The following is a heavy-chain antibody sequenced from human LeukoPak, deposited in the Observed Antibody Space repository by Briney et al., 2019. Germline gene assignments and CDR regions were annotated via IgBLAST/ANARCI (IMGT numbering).Heavy chain of an antibody. J-gene: IGHJ4*02. V-gene: IGHV3-23*01. CDR3: AKELRSSGSQSGCDY. CDR1: GFTFSSYA. Sequence: GGSLRLSCAASGFTFSSYAMSWVRQAPGKGLGWVSAISCSGGSTYYADSVKGRFTISRDNSKNTLYLQMSSLRAEDTAVYYCAKELRSSGSQSGCDYWGQGTLVTVSS. CDR2: ISCSGGST. D-gene: IGHD6-19*01.